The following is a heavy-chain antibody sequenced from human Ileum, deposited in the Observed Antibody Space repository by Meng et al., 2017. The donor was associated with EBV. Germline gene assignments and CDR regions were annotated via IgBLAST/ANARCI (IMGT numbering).Heavy chain of an antibody. CDR2: IYYSGST. CDR3: ARVSGMVRGVPPRRFDY. J-gene: IGHJ4*02. Sequence: QVQRKEAGPGLGKPSQTLALTVTVLCGSINSGGYYWSWIRQHPGKGLEWIGYIYYSGSTNYNPSLKSRVTISLDTSKNQFSLNLSSVTAADTAVYFCARVSGMVRGVPPRRFDYWGQGTLVTVSS. D-gene: IGHD3-10*01. V-gene: IGHV4-31*03. CDR1: CGSINSGGYY.